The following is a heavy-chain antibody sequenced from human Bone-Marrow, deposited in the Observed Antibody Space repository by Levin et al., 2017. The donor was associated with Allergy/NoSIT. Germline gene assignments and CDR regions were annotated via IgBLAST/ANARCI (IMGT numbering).Heavy chain of an antibody. CDR3: AKKGAAAADY. CDR1: GFTFSSYA. J-gene: IGHJ4*02. CDR2: ISYDGSNK. Sequence: GGSLRLSCAASGFTFSSYAMHWVRQAPGKGLEGVAVISYDGSNKYYADSVKGRFTISRDNSKNTLYLQMNSLSAEDTAVYYCAKKGAAAADYWGQGTLVTVSS. V-gene: IGHV3-30*04. D-gene: IGHD6-13*01.